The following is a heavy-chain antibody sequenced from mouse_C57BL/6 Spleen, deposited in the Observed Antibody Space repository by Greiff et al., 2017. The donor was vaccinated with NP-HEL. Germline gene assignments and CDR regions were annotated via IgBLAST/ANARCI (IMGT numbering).Heavy chain of an antibody. V-gene: IGHV1-75*01. D-gene: IGHD2-3*01. Sequence: QVHVQQSGPELVKPGASVKISCKASGYTFTDSYINWVKLRPGQGLEWIGWIFPGSGSTYYNEKFKGKATLTVDKSSSTAYMLLSSLTSEDSAVYFGVRVCYGGYDVGYFDDWGTGTTVTVSS. J-gene: IGHJ1*03. CDR1: GYTFTDSY. CDR3: VRVCYGGYDVGYFDD. CDR2: IFPGSGST.